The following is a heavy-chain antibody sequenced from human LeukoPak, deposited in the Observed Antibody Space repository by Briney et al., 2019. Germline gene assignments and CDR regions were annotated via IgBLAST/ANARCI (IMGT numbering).Heavy chain of an antibody. D-gene: IGHD2-2*01. Sequence: GGSLRLSCAASGFTFSTYSMNWVRQAPGKGLEWVSSISGNSAYIFYAGSVKGRFTISRDNAQNSLYLQMNSLRAEDTALYYCVREPYSGSSAGFDYWGQGTLVTVS. J-gene: IGHJ4*02. CDR3: VREPYSGSSAGFDY. CDR2: ISGNSAYI. CDR1: GFTFSTYS. V-gene: IGHV3-21*01.